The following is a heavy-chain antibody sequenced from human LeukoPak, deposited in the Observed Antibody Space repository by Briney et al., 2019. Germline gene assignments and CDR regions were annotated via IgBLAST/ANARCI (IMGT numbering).Heavy chain of an antibody. CDR2: INSDGSST. D-gene: IGHD6-6*01. J-gene: IGHJ4*02. V-gene: IGHV3-74*01. Sequence: PGGSLRLSCAASGFTFSSYWTHWVRQAPGKGLVWVSRINSDGSSTSYADSVKGRFTISRDNAKNTLYLQMNSLRAEDTAVYYCARGIAARLGAQPGYWGQGTLVTVSS. CDR3: ARGIAARLGAQPGY. CDR1: GFTFSSYW.